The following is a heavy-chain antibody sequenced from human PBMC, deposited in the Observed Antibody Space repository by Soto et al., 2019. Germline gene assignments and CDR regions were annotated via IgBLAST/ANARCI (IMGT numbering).Heavy chain of an antibody. Sequence: XGSLRLSCSASGFTVSSNYMTWVRQAPGKGLDWVSVIYSGGDTYYADSVKGRFTISRDNSENTLFLQMNSLRAGDTAVYYCARGSGGYLKWGQGTLVTVSS. CDR3: ARGSGGYLK. V-gene: IGHV3-53*01. CDR1: GFTVSSNY. D-gene: IGHD1-26*01. CDR2: IYSGGDT. J-gene: IGHJ4*02.